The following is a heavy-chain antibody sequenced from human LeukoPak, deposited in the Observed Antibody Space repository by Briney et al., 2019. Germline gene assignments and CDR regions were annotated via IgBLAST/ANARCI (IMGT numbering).Heavy chain of an antibody. V-gene: IGHV1-24*01. Sequence: GPVKVSCKVSGYTLTELSMHWVRQAPGKGLEWMGGFDPEDGETIYAQKFQGRVTMTEDTSTDTAYMELSSLRSEDTAVYYCATTRGIAAAGTYYYGMDVWGQGTTVTVSS. CDR2: FDPEDGET. D-gene: IGHD6-13*01. CDR3: ATTRGIAAAGTYYYGMDV. CDR1: GYTLTELS. J-gene: IGHJ6*02.